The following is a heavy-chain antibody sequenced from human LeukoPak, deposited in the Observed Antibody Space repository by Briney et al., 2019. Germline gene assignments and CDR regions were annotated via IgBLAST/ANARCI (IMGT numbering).Heavy chain of an antibody. Sequence: ASVKVSCKASGYTFNSYGISWVRQAPGQGREWMGWISVYNGNTNYAQKFRGRVTMTTDTSTSTAYMELRSLRSDDTAVYYCARDPVEMATISDYMDVWGKGTTVTISS. D-gene: IGHD5-24*01. CDR2: ISVYNGNT. CDR3: ARDPVEMATISDYMDV. V-gene: IGHV1-18*01. CDR1: GYTFNSYG. J-gene: IGHJ6*03.